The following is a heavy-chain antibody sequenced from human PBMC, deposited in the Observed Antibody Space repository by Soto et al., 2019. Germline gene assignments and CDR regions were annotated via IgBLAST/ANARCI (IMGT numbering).Heavy chain of an antibody. V-gene: IGHV3-9*01. CDR2: ISWNSVRI. J-gene: IGHJ6*02. CDR3: AKDMSYDSSGYYGGMDV. D-gene: IGHD3-22*01. Sequence: EVQLVESGGGLEQPGRSLRLSCAASGFTFDDYAMHWVRQAPGKGLEWVSGISWNSVRIGYADSVKGRFTISRDNAKNSLYLQMNSLRAEDTALYYCAKDMSYDSSGYYGGMDVWGQGTTVTVS. CDR1: GFTFDDYA.